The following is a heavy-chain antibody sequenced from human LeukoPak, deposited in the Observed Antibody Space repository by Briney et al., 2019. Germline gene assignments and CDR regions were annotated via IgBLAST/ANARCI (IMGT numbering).Heavy chain of an antibody. CDR2: IRYGGINE. Sequence: GGSLRLSCAASGFRFSSYGMHWVRQAPGKGLDWVAYIRYGGINEYYTDSVKGRFTISRDLSKNTLFLQMNSLRPEDTAVYYCSKDRGVFGVAYSLDYWGQGALVTVSS. V-gene: IGHV3-30*02. J-gene: IGHJ4*02. CDR3: SKDRGVFGVAYSLDY. CDR1: GFRFSSYG. D-gene: IGHD3-3*01.